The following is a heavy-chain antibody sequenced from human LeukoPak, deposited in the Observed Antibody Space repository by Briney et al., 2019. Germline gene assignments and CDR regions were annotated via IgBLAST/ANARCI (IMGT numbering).Heavy chain of an antibody. V-gene: IGHV1-46*01. Sequence: ASVKLSCKASGYSFTRYFIHWVRQAPGQGLEWMGIIIPSDGSTSYAQKFQGRVTMTRDTSTSTVYMELSSLRSEDTAVYYCARSHSYYYDSSGYYSDYWGQGTLVTVSS. D-gene: IGHD3-22*01. CDR2: IIPSDGST. J-gene: IGHJ4*02. CDR3: ARSHSYYYDSSGYYSDY. CDR1: GYSFTRYF.